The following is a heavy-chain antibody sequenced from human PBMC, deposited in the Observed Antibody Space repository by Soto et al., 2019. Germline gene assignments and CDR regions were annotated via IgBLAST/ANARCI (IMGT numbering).Heavy chain of an antibody. Sequence: SETLSLTCSVSGDSISNLDYFWAWIRQPPGQALEYIGYIYKSATTYYNPSFESRVAISVDTSRSQFSLNVTSVTAADTAVYFCARGRYCLTGRCFPNWFDSWGQGALVTV. J-gene: IGHJ5*01. CDR2: IYKSATT. CDR3: ARGRYCLTGRCFPNWFDS. CDR1: GDSISNLDYF. D-gene: IGHD7-27*01. V-gene: IGHV4-30-4*01.